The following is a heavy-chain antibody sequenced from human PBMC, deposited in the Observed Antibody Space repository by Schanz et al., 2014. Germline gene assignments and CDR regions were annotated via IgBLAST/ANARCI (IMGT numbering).Heavy chain of an antibody. CDR3: ARGQDHAKTGDL. V-gene: IGHV4-34*02. J-gene: IGHJ5*02. CDR1: GVSFSFYY. Sequence: QVHLQQWGAGLLQPSETLSLTCGVGGVSFSFYYWSWVRQPPGQGLGWIGEVHPSGTTNYNPSLSYRVTMSVDASKNQFSLKLTSVTAADTAVYYCARGQDHAKTGDLWGRGTLVTISS. D-gene: IGHD2-2*01. CDR2: VHPSGTT.